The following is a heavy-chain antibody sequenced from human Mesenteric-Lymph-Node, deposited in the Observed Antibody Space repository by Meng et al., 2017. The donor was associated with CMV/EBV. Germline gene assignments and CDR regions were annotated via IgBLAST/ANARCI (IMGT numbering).Heavy chain of an antibody. J-gene: IGHJ6*02. V-gene: IGHV3-11*04. CDR1: GFTFGDYS. Sequence: GESLKISCAASGFTFGDYSMSWIRQAPGKGLEWVSYIRSGGSSTYYADSVKGRFTISRDNAKNSLYLQMNTLRAEDTAVYYCARDSGIYDYYYGMDVWGQGTTVTVSS. CDR3: ARDSGIYDYYYGMDV. CDR2: IRSGGSST.